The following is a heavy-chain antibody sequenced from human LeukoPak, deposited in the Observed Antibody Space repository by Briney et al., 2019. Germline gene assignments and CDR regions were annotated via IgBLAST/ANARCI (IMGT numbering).Heavy chain of an antibody. CDR1: GGSISSGNYY. D-gene: IGHD2-21*01. V-gene: IGHV4-61*02. CDR3: ARDAPLAYCGGDCYSSQY. J-gene: IGHJ4*02. CDR2: IYTSGST. Sequence: SQTLSLTCTVSGGSISSGNYYWSWIRQPAGKGLEWIGRIYTSGSTNYNPSLESRVTISVDTSENQFSLKLNSVTAADTAVYYCARDAPLAYCGGDCYSSQYWGQGTLVTVSS.